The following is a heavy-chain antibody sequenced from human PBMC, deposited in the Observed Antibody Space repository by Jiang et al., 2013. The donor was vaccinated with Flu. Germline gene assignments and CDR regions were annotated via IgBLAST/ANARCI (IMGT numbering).Heavy chain of an antibody. CDR1: GGSISSSSYY. CDR2: IYYSGIT. J-gene: IGHJ6*03. CDR3: ARTPVRSSYSQTYYYYYYMDV. D-gene: IGHD3-3*01. Sequence: KPSETLSLTCTVSGGSISSSSYYWGWIRQPPGKGLEWIGIIYYSGITYYNPSLKSRVTISVDTSKNQFSLKLDSVTAADTAVYYCARTPVRSSYSQTYYYYYYMDVWGKGTTVTVSS. V-gene: IGHV4-39*01.